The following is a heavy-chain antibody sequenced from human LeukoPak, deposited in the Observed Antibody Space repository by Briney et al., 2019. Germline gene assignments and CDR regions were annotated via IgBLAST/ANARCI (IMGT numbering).Heavy chain of an antibody. J-gene: IGHJ3*02. CDR1: GFSFGSYA. D-gene: IGHD4-17*01. CDR2: ICGSVSGSGDCT. CDR3: ARETPYGDYVPDAFDI. Sequence: GGSLRLSCAASGFSFGSYAMSWVCQAAGKGLEWVSEICGSVSGSGDCTHYADSVKGRFTISRDNAKNSLYLQMNSLRAEDTAVYYCARETPYGDYVPDAFDIWGQGTMVTVSS. V-gene: IGHV3-23*01.